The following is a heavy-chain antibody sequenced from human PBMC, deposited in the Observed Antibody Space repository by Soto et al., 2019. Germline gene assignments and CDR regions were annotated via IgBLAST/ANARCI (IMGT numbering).Heavy chain of an antibody. V-gene: IGHV1-46*01. CDR2: FSPTGDTA. Sequence: QVQLVQSGAEVKKPGASVKASCKASGYTFTSYYIHWVRQAPGQGLEWMGIFSPTGDTARYAQKLQGRYTMTEDTSMGTACMELGSLRSEQTAGLCCARGGMFLDTGIGYYYDQAMDVWGQGTTVTVS. D-gene: IGHD5-18*01. CDR3: ARGGMFLDTGIGYYYDQAMDV. CDR1: GYTFTSYY. J-gene: IGHJ6*02.